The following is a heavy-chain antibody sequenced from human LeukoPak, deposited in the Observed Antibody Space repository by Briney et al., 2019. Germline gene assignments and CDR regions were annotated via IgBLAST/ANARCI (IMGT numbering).Heavy chain of an antibody. V-gene: IGHV4-34*01. J-gene: IGHJ5*02. CDR2: INHSGST. Sequence: PSETLSLTCAVYGGSFSGYYWSWIRQPPGKGLEWIGEINHSGSTNYNPSLKSRVTKSVDTSKNQFSLKLSSVTAADTAVYYCARVEHIVVVTAIQNWFDPWGQGTLVTVSS. D-gene: IGHD2-21*02. CDR1: GGSFSGYY. CDR3: ARVEHIVVVTAIQNWFDP.